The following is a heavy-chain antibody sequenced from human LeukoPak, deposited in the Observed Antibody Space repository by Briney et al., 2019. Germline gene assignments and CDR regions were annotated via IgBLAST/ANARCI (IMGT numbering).Heavy chain of an antibody. D-gene: IGHD6-6*01. J-gene: IGHJ6*03. CDR1: GGSISSGGYY. CDR3: ASIAAPGDYYYYMDV. CDR2: IYHSGST. V-gene: IGHV4-30-2*02. Sequence: PSETLSLTCTVSGGSISSGGYYWSWIRQPPGKGLEWIGYIYHSGSTYYNPSLKSRVTISVDRSKNQFSLKLSSVTAADTAVYYCASIAAPGDYYYYMDVWGKGTTVTVSS.